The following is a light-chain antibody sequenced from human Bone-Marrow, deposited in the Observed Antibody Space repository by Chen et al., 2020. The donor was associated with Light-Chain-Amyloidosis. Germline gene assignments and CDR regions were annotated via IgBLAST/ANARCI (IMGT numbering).Light chain of an antibody. CDR2: VNQDGTH. CDR1: RGHRTYP. Sequence: QLVLTHSPSASASLGASVKLTCILSRGHRTYPSAWHQRQPGKGPRYLMLVNQDGTHTKGDGIPDRFSGSSSGAERYLTISSLRSEDEADYYCQTWGSGFHVLFGGGTRLSVL. J-gene: IGLJ2*01. V-gene: IGLV4-69*01. CDR3: QTWGSGFHVL.